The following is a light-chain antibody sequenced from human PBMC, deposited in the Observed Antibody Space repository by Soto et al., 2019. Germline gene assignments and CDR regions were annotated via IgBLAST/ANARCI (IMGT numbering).Light chain of an antibody. CDR3: SSYTSSSPVV. V-gene: IGLV2-14*01. CDR2: EVT. Sequence: QSALTQPASVSGSPGQSITISCTGTSSDVGAYNYVSWYQQHPGKAPKLIIYEVTNRPSGVSNRFSGSKSGNTASLTISGLQAEDGADYYCSSYTSSSPVVFGGGTQLTVL. CDR1: SSDVGAYNY. J-gene: IGLJ2*01.